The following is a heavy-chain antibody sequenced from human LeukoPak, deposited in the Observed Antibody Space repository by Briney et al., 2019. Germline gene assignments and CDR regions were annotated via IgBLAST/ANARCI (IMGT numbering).Heavy chain of an antibody. CDR3: ARGGTMTSNDY. D-gene: IGHD3-22*01. CDR1: GGSISSYY. CDR2: IYYSGST. Sequence: SETLSLTCTVSGGSISSYYWSWIRQPPGKGLEWIGYIYYSGSTNYNPSLKSRVTISVDTSKNQFSLKLSSVTAADTAVYYCARGGTMTSNDYWGQGTLVTVSS. J-gene: IGHJ4*02. V-gene: IGHV4-59*12.